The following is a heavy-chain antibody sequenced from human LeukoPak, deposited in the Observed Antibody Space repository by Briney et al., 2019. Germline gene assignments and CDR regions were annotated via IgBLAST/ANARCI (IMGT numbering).Heavy chain of an antibody. D-gene: IGHD6-13*01. CDR3: ARVKYSSSWLYRIFDY. V-gene: IGHV3-7*03. Sequence: GGSLRLSCAASGFTFSDYWMNWVRQAPGKGLEWVANIKQDGSLKQYVGSVKGRFTISRDNAKNSLYLQMNSLRAEDTALYHCARVKYSSSWLYRIFDYWGQGTLVTVSS. CDR2: IKQDGSLK. CDR1: GFTFSDYW. J-gene: IGHJ4*02.